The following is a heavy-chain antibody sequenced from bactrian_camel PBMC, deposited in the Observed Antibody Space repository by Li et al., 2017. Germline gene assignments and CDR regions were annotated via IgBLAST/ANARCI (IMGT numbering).Heavy chain of an antibody. CDR2: IDSAGRT. V-gene: IGHV3S55*01. CDR3: AAGPYGAGLLYHKYRY. D-gene: IGHD4*01. J-gene: IGHJ4*01. Sequence: HVQLVESGGGSVQSGGSLRLSCAASGFTYSSWCMGWFRQAPGKEREGVATIDSAGRTGYAESVKGRFTISLDNAKNTLYLQMNSLKAEDTAMYYCAAGPYGAGLLYHKYRYWGQGTQVTVS. CDR1: GFTYSSWC.